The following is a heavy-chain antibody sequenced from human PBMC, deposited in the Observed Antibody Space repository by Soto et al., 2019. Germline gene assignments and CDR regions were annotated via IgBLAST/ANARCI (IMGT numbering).Heavy chain of an antibody. V-gene: IGHV1-8*01. J-gene: IGHJ6*02. CDR3: ARGRSRSWYPTYYYCGMDV. CDR1: GYTFTSYD. CDR2: MNPNSGNT. Sequence: ASVKVSCKASGYTFTSYDINWVRQATGQGLEWMGWMNPNSGNTGYAQKFQGRVTMTRNTSISTAYMELSSLRSEDTAVYYCARGRSRSWYPTYYYCGMDVWGQGITVIVSS. D-gene: IGHD6-13*01.